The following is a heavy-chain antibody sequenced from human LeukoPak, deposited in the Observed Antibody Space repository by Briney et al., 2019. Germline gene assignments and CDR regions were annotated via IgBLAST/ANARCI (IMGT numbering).Heavy chain of an antibody. CDR2: MNTNTGNP. D-gene: IGHD6-19*01. CDR3: ARLGRYSSGWYLDY. CDR1: GYTFTSYA. Sequence: ASVKVSFKASGYTFTSYAMNWVRRAPGQGGEWMGWMNTNTGNPTYTQGFTGRVVFSLDTSVSTAYLQISSLKAEDTAVYYCARLGRYSSGWYLDYWGQGTLVTVSS. V-gene: IGHV7-4-1*02. J-gene: IGHJ4*02.